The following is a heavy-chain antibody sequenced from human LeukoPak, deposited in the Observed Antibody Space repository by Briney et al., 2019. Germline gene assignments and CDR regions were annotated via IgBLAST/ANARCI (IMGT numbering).Heavy chain of an antibody. CDR2: IGTTGANI. D-gene: IGHD4-17*01. J-gene: IGHJ1*01. Sequence: GGSLRLSCAASGFTFSNYAMTWVRRAPGKGLEWVSTIGTTGANIYYADSVKGRFTFSRDNSKNTLYLQMNSLRVEDTAVYYCSVTTIEEYFQHWGQGTLVTVSS. CDR1: GFTFSNYA. CDR3: SVTTIEEYFQH. V-gene: IGHV3-23*01.